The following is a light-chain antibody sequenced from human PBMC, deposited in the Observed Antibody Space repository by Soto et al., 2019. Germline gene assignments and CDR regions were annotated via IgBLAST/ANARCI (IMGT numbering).Light chain of an antibody. CDR2: AAS. J-gene: IGKJ1*01. CDR3: QKYNGAPTWT. V-gene: IGKV1-27*01. CDR1: QGISNY. Sequence: DIQMTQSPSSLSASVGDRVTITCRASQGISNYLAWYQQKPGKVPKLLIYAASTLQSGVPSRISGSGSGTDFTLTISSLQPEDVATYYWQKYNGAPTWTFGQGTKVEIK.